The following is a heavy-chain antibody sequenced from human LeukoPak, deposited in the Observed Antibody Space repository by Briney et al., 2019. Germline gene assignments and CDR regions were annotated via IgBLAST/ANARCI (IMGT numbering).Heavy chain of an antibody. V-gene: IGHV1-58*02. CDR1: GGTFSSYA. Sequence: ASVKVSCKASGGTFSSYAISWVRQARGQRLEWIGWIIVGSGATKCAQDFQERVTITRDLSTSTLYMELRSLTSEDTAVYYCAADLSNPRMGASYLDSWGQGTLVTVSS. D-gene: IGHD3-16*01. CDR3: AADLSNPRMGASYLDS. CDR2: IIVGSGAT. J-gene: IGHJ4*02.